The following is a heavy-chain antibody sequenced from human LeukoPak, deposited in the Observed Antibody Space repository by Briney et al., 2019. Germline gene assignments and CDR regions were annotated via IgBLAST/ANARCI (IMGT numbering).Heavy chain of an antibody. CDR3: ARRQWLAFDY. CDR1: GFTFSSYS. Sequence: GGSERLSCAASGFTFSSYSMNWLRQAPGKGLEWVSSISSSSSYIYYADSVKGRFTISRDNAKNSLYLQMNSLRAEDTAVYYCARRQWLAFDYWGQGTLVTVSS. D-gene: IGHD6-19*01. J-gene: IGHJ4*02. V-gene: IGHV3-21*01. CDR2: ISSSSSYI.